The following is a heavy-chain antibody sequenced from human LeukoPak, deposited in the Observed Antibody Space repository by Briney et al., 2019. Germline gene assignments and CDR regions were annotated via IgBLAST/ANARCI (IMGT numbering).Heavy chain of an antibody. J-gene: IGHJ5*02. CDR3: ARGRRTYYDFWSGPGP. Sequence: KSSETLSLTCAVYGGSFSGYYWSWIRQPPGKGLEWIGEISHSGSTNYNPSLKSRVTISVDTSKNQFSLKLSSVTAADTAVYYCARGRRTYYDFWSGPGPWGQETLVTVSS. CDR1: GGSFSGYY. D-gene: IGHD3-3*01. CDR2: ISHSGST. V-gene: IGHV4-34*01.